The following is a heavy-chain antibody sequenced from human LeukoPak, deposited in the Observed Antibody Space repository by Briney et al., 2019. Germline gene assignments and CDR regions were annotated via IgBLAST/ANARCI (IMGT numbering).Heavy chain of an antibody. CDR3: AKDPHPYSSSWPIIYYFDY. CDR1: GFTFSSYS. D-gene: IGHD6-13*01. J-gene: IGHJ4*02. V-gene: IGHV3-21*01. Sequence: GGSLRLSCAASGFTFSSYSMNWVRQAPGKGLECVSSISSSSSYIYYADSVKGRFTISRDNAKNSLYLQMNSLRAEDTAVYYCAKDPHPYSSSWPIIYYFDYWGQGTLVTVSS. CDR2: ISSSSSYI.